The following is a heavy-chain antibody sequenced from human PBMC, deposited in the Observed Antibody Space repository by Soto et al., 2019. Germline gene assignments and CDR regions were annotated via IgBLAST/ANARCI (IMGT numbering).Heavy chain of an antibody. V-gene: IGHV1-2*04. D-gene: IGHD2-15*01. CDR2: INPNSGGT. Sequence: ASVKVSCKASGYTFTGYYMHWVRQAPGQGLEWMGWINPNSGGTSYAQKFQGWVTMTRDTSISTAYMELSRLRSDDTAVYYCARAEAVVVAATPSSDYYYYYGMDVWGQGTTVTVSS. CDR3: ARAEAVVVAATPSSDYYYYYGMDV. J-gene: IGHJ6*02. CDR1: GYTFTGYY.